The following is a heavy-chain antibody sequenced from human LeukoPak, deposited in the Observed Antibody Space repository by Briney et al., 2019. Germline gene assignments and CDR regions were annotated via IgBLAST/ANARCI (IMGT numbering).Heavy chain of an antibody. D-gene: IGHD6-6*01. Sequence: ASVKVSCKASGYTFTSYDINWVRQAPGQGLEWMGWINPNSGGTDYAQRFQGRVTMTRDTSISTAYMEVTRLRSDDTAVYFCARAGEVAARPQYFHYWGQGTLVTVSS. J-gene: IGHJ4*02. CDR2: INPNSGGT. CDR1: GYTFTSYD. V-gene: IGHV1-2*02. CDR3: ARAGEVAARPQYFHY.